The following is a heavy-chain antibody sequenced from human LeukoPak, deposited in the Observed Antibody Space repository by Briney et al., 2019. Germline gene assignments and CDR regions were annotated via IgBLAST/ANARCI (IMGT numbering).Heavy chain of an antibody. J-gene: IGHJ1*01. CDR3: ARAYSGSYYLDFQH. Sequence: ASVKVSCKASGYTFTGYYMHWVRQAPGQGLEWMGWINPNSGGTNYAQKFQGRVTMTRDTSISTAYMELSSLRSDDTAVYCCARAYSGSYYLDFQHWGQGTLVTVSS. CDR2: INPNSGGT. V-gene: IGHV1-2*02. CDR1: GYTFTGYY. D-gene: IGHD1-26*01.